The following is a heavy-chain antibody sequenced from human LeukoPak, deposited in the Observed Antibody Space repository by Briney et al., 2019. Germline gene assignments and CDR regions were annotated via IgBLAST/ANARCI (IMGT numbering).Heavy chain of an antibody. CDR3: AQGGSPGAFDH. CDR1: GFTLSSSW. D-gene: IGHD1-26*01. Sequence: GGSLRLSCEASGFTLSSSWMHWVRQAPGKGLVWVSCINGDGSSTEYADSVKGRFTISRDNAKNTLYLQVNSLRAEDTAVYYCAQGGSPGAFDHWGQGTLVTVSS. V-gene: IGHV3-74*01. CDR2: INGDGSST. J-gene: IGHJ4*02.